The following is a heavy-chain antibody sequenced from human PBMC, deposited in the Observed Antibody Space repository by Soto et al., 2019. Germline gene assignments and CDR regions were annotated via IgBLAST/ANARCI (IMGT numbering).Heavy chain of an antibody. V-gene: IGHV3-23*01. J-gene: IGHJ4*02. CDR2: ISGTGFNT. Sequence: EVQLLESGGGLVQPGGSLRLSCAASGFTFNNYAMTWVRQAPGKGLEWVSAISGTGFNTYYADSVKGRFTISRDNSQYTVYLQMCSLRAEDTAIYYCAKKWVVVTALPPYYFDYWGQGTLVTVSS. CDR3: AKKWVVVTALPPYYFDY. CDR1: GFTFNNYA. D-gene: IGHD2-21*02.